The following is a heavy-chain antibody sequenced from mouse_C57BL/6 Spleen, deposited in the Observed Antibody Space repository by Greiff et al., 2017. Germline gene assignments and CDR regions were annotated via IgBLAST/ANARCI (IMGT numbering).Heavy chain of an antibody. V-gene: IGHV7-3*01. J-gene: IGHJ4*01. CDR1: GFTFTDYY. D-gene: IGHD1-1*01. CDR2: IRNKANGYTT. CDR3: ARYYYGSSYAMDY. Sequence: EVMLVESGGGLVQPGGSLSLSCAASGFTFTDYYMSWVRQPPGKALEWLGFIRNKANGYTTEYSASVKGRFTISRDNSQSILYLQMNALRAEDSATDYCARYYYGSSYAMDYWGQGTSVTVSS.